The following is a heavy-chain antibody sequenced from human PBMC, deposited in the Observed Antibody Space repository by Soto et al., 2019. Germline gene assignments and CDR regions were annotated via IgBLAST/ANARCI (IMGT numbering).Heavy chain of an antibody. CDR3: ARHVPSQYTAMVPFDP. V-gene: IGHV5-51*01. J-gene: IGHJ5*02. Sequence: GESLKISCKGSGYSFTSYWVGWVRQMPGKGLEWMGIIYPGGSDTRYSPSFQGHVTISADKSISTAYLQWSSLKASDTAMYYCARHVPSQYTAMVPFDPWGQGTLVTVSS. CDR2: IYPGGSDT. D-gene: IGHD5-18*01. CDR1: GYSFTSYW.